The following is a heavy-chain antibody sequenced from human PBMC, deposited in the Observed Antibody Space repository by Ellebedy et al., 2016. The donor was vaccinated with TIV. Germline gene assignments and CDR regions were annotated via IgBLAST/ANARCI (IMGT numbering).Heavy chain of an antibody. CDR1: GFTFSSFC. J-gene: IGHJ2*01. CDR2: ITKNSDYI. Sequence: PGGSLRLSCAPSGFTFSSFCMDWVRQAPGKGLQWVSSITKNSDYIYYADSVKGRFTTSRDNSKNSLYLHINSLGLEDTGVYFCARESTDDWYFDLWGRGTLVTVST. V-gene: IGHV3-21*01. CDR3: ARESTDDWYFDL.